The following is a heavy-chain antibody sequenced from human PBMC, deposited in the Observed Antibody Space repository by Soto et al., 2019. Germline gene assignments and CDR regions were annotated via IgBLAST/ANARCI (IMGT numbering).Heavy chain of an antibody. D-gene: IGHD3-16*01. Sequence: QVQLQESGPGLVKPSETLSLTCTVSGGSISSYYWSWIRQPPGKGLEWIGYIYYSGSTNYNPSLKSRVTISVDTSKNQCSLKLSSVTAADTAVYYCARESGGEMATIPTRTFDIWGQGTMVTVSS. CDR2: IYYSGST. J-gene: IGHJ3*02. CDR3: ARESGGEMATIPTRTFDI. V-gene: IGHV4-59*01. CDR1: GGSISSYY.